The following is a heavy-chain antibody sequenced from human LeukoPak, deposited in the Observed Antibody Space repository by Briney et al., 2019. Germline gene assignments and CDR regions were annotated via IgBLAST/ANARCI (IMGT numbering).Heavy chain of an antibody. D-gene: IGHD3-22*01. J-gene: IGHJ4*02. CDR2: IGGGGTNT. Sequence: QPGGSLRLSCATSGFTFNNFARNWARKAPGKGLEWASGIGGGGTNTDYAESVKGRFTISRDNSKNTLTLQMSSLRPDDTAVYFCAKDARGYHRPIDHWGQGILVTISS. CDR3: AKDARGYHRPIDH. V-gene: IGHV3-23*01. CDR1: GFTFNNFA.